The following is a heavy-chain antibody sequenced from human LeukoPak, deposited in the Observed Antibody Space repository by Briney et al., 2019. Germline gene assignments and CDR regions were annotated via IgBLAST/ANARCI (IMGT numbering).Heavy chain of an antibody. CDR1: GGTFSSYA. D-gene: IGHD6-19*01. CDR2: IIPIFGTA. CDR3: ARLIAVAGTTGTDY. Sequence: ASVKVSCKASGGTFSSYAISWVRQAPGQGLEWMGGIIPIFGTANHAQKFQGRVTITADESTSTAYMELSSLRSEDTAVYYCARLIAVAGTTGTDYWGQGTLVTVSS. J-gene: IGHJ4*02. V-gene: IGHV1-69*13.